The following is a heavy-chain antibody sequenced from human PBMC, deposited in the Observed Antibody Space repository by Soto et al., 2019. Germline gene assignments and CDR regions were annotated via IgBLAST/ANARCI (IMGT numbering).Heavy chain of an antibody. D-gene: IGHD3-22*01. CDR3: ARDYDSSGYTMSVSAFDI. CDR1: GGTFSSYA. J-gene: IGHJ3*02. Sequence: SVKVSCKASGGTFSSYAISWVRQAPGQGLEWMGGIIPIFGTATYAQKFQGRVTITADKSTSTAYMELSSLRSEDTAVYYCARDYDSSGYTMSVSAFDIWGQGTMVTVSS. V-gene: IGHV1-69*06. CDR2: IIPIFGTA.